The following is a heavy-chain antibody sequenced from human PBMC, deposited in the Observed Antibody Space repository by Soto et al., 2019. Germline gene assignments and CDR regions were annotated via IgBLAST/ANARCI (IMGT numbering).Heavy chain of an antibody. CDR2: IYNTGSA. CDR3: SRLRYGGCLDY. Sequence: SETLSLTCIVSGDSMSSYYWSWIRQPPGRGLEWIGYIYNTGSAIYSPSLKSRVTLSVDTSKNQFSLKLTSVTAADTAVYYCSRLRYGGCLDYWGLGTPVTVSS. J-gene: IGHJ4*02. V-gene: IGHV4-59*08. D-gene: IGHD1-26*01. CDR1: GDSMSSYY.